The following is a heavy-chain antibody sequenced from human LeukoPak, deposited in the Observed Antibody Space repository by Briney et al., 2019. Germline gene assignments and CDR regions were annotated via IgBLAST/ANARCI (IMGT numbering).Heavy chain of an antibody. Sequence: PGGSLRLSCAASGFTFSSYWMSWVRQAPGKGLEWVANIKQDGSEKYYVDSVKGRFTISRDNAKNSLYLQMNSLRAEDTAVYYCAKVYDSSGYSFDYWGQGTLVTVSS. J-gene: IGHJ4*02. CDR2: IKQDGSEK. CDR3: AKVYDSSGYSFDY. CDR1: GFTFSSYW. D-gene: IGHD3-22*01. V-gene: IGHV3-7*01.